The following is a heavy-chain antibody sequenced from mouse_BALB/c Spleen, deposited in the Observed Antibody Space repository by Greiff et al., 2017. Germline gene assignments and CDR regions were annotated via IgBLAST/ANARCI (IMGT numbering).Heavy chain of an antibody. CDR2: IWGDGST. D-gene: IGHD2-3*01. CDR1: GFSLTGYG. Sequence: VKLVESGPGLVAPSQSLSITCTVSGFSLTGYGVNWVRQPPGKGLEWLGMIWGDGSTDYNSALKSRLSISKDNSKSQVFLKMNSLQTDDTARYYCAREGGIYDGYYEGFAYWGQGTLVTVSA. V-gene: IGHV2-6-7*01. J-gene: IGHJ3*01. CDR3: AREGGIYDGYYEGFAY.